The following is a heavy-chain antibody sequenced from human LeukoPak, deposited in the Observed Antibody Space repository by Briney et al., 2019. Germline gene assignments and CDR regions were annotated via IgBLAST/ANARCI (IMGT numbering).Heavy chain of an antibody. Sequence: GGSLRLSCAASGFTVSSNYMSWVRQAPGKGLEWVSSISSSSSYIYYADSVKGRFTISRDNAKNSLYLQMNSLRAEDTAVYYCASSSSWYSFDYWGQGTLVTVSS. CDR3: ASSSSWYSFDY. D-gene: IGHD6-13*01. V-gene: IGHV3-21*01. J-gene: IGHJ4*02. CDR1: GFTVSSNY. CDR2: ISSSSSYI.